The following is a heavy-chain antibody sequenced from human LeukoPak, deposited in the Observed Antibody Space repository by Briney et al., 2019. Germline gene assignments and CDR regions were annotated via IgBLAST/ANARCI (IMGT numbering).Heavy chain of an antibody. V-gene: IGHV4-59*01. CDR1: RGSLSSYY. CDR3: ASDFKQHLVRGGQSHYYYYYMDV. Sequence: SGTLSLTLAVYRGSLSSYYWSGIGQPPGKGGDGVGHIYYSGSTNHNPSLNSRVTISVDTSKNQFSLKLSSVTAADTAVYYCASDFKQHLVRGGQSHYYYYYMDVWGKGTTVTVSS. CDR2: IYYSGST. D-gene: IGHD6-13*01. J-gene: IGHJ6*03.